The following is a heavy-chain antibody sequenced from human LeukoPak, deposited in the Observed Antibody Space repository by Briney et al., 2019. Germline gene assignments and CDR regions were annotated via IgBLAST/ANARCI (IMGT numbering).Heavy chain of an antibody. Sequence: PSETLSLTCTVSVRSISTTSYYWGWLRQPPGKGLEWFASIYYGGSTYYSPSLKSRVTISLDTSKHQFSLKLSSVTAADTAVYYCATLRDGGGNYPLFDNWGQGALVTVSA. CDR3: ATLRDGGGNYPLFDN. V-gene: IGHV4-39*07. CDR2: IYYGGST. J-gene: IGHJ4*02. D-gene: IGHD4-23*01. CDR1: VRSISTTSYY.